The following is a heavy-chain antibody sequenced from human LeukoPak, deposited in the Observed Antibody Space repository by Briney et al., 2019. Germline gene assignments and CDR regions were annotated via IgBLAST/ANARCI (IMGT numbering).Heavy chain of an antibody. D-gene: IGHD2-15*01. Sequence: PGGSLRLSCAASGFTFSSYGMHWVRQAPGKGLEWVAFIRYDGSNKYYADSVKGRFTISRDNSKNTLYLQMNSLRAEDTAVYYCAKVYCSGGSCYLGYFQHWGQGTLVTVSS. CDR2: IRYDGSNK. V-gene: IGHV3-30*02. CDR1: GFTFSSYG. CDR3: AKVYCSGGSCYLGYFQH. J-gene: IGHJ1*01.